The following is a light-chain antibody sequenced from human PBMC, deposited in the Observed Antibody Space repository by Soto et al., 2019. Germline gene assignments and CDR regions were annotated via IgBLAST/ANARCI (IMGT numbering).Light chain of an antibody. CDR3: LRANSFRPN. CDR1: QGISSW. J-gene: IGKJ5*01. V-gene: IGKV1D-12*01. CDR2: AAS. Sequence: DIQMTQSPSSVSASVGDRVTITCRASQGISSWLGWYQQKPGKAPKLLIYAASSLQSGVPSRFSGSGSVTDFTLPMSSLQPGDFATYYCLRANSFRPNFGQGTRLEIK.